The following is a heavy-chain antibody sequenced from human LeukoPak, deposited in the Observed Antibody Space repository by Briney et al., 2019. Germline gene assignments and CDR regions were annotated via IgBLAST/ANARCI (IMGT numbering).Heavy chain of an antibody. J-gene: IGHJ4*02. CDR2: ISTYNYNT. D-gene: IGHD5-18*01. Sequence: ASVKVSCKTSGYTFTSYGVSWVRQAPGQRLERMGWISTYNYNTNYAQKFRGRVTLTKDTSTSTVYMELRSLRFDDTAIYYCARQVDTSMALPDYWGQGTLVTVSS. CDR1: GYTFTSYG. V-gene: IGHV1-18*01. CDR3: ARQVDTSMALPDY.